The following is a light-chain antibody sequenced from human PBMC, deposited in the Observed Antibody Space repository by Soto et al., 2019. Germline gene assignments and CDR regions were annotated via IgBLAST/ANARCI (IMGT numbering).Light chain of an antibody. V-gene: IGKV1-33*01. CDR2: DAS. J-gene: IGKJ4*01. CDR1: QDISNY. CDR3: QQYDNLPH. Sequence: DIQMTQSPSSLSASVGDRVTITCQASQDISNYLNWYQQKPGKAPKLLIYDASNLETGVPSRFSGSGSGTDFTFTISSLQPEDIATYYCQQYDNLPHFGVGTKVEIK.